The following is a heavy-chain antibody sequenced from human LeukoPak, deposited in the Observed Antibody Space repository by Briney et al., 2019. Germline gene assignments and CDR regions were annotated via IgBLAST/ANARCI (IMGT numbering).Heavy chain of an antibody. V-gene: IGHV1-18*01. CDR3: ARERRWYYYFDY. J-gene: IGHJ4*02. Sequence: ASVKVSCTASGYTFSSYGIGWVRQAPGQGLEWMGWISGYNGDTNYAQSLQGRVTMTIDTSTSTAYMELRSLRSDDTAVYFCARERRWYYYFDYWGQGTLVTVSS. D-gene: IGHD4-23*01. CDR1: GYTFSSYG. CDR2: ISGYNGDT.